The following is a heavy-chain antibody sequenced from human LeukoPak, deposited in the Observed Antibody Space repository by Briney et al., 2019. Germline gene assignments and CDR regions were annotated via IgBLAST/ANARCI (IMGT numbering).Heavy chain of an antibody. D-gene: IGHD1-26*01. V-gene: IGHV5-51*01. CDR1: GYSFTSYW. CDR2: IYPGDSDT. J-gene: IGHJ5*02. Sequence: PGESLKISCKGSGYSFTSYWIGWVRQMPGKGLEWMGIIYPGDSDTRYSPSFQGQVTISADKSISTAYLQWSSLKASDTAMYYCARHQNMGGATEVNWFDPWGQGTLVTVSS. CDR3: ARHQNMGGATEVNWFDP.